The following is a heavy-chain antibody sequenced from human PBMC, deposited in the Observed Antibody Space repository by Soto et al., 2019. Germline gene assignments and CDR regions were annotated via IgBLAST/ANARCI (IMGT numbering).Heavy chain of an antibody. CDR1: GFTFSSYG. CDR2: ISYDGSNK. J-gene: IGHJ1*01. D-gene: IGHD5-12*01. Sequence: QVQLVESGGGVVQPGRSLRLSCAASGFTFSSYGMHWVRQAPGKGLEWVAVISYDGSNKYYADSVKGRFTISRDSSKNTLYLQMNSLRAEDTAVYYCAKAGEVEMATIAYFQHWGQGTLVTVSS. V-gene: IGHV3-30*18. CDR3: AKAGEVEMATIAYFQH.